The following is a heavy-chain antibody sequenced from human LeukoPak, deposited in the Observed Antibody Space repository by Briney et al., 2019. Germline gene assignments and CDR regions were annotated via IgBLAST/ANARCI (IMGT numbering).Heavy chain of an antibody. CDR2: IYYSGST. V-gene: IGHV4-39*07. Sequence: SETLSLTCTVSGGSISSSSYYWGWIRQPPGKGLEWIGSIYYSGSTYYNPSLKSRVTISVDTSKNQFSLKLSSVTAADTAVYFCVRDRELAYWGQGILVTVSS. J-gene: IGHJ4*02. CDR3: VRDRELAY. D-gene: IGHD1-1*01. CDR1: GGSISSSSYY.